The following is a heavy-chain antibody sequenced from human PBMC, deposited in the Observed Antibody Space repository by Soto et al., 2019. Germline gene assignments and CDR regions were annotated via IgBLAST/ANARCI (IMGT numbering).Heavy chain of an antibody. CDR1: GGTFSSYA. V-gene: IGHV1-69*13. D-gene: IGHD5-12*01. Sequence: GASVKVSCKASGGTFSSYAISWVRQAPGEGLEWMGGVIPIFGTANYAQKFQGRGTITADESTSTAYMELSSLRSEDTAVYYCASRPTDRRDGYNPGFDYWGQGTLVTVSS. CDR2: VIPIFGTA. J-gene: IGHJ4*02. CDR3: ASRPTDRRDGYNPGFDY.